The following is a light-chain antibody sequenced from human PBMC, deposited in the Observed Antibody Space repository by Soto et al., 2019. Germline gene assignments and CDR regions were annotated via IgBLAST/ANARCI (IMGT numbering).Light chain of an antibody. V-gene: IGLV2-14*01. CDR3: SSYTSRRTQV. Sequence: QSVLTQPASVSASPGQSITISCTGTSSDVGDYDYVSWYQQHPGKAPKLMIYEVTNRPSGVSNRFSGSKSGNTASLTISGLQAEDEADYYCSSYTSRRTQVFGTGTK. CDR1: SSDVGDYDY. J-gene: IGLJ1*01. CDR2: EVT.